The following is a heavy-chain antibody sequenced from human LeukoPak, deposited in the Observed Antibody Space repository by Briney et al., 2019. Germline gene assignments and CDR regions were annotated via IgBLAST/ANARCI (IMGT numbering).Heavy chain of an antibody. CDR2: ISGSGGST. Sequence: GGSLRLSCVVSGFTFSSYAMSWVRQAPGKGLEWVSGISGSGGSTYYADSVKDRFTISRDNTKNTLYLQMNSLRAEDTAVYYCAKDRHAPGRYCSSTSCFPFDSWGQGTLVTVSS. CDR1: GFTFSSYA. J-gene: IGHJ5*01. D-gene: IGHD2-2*01. V-gene: IGHV3-23*01. CDR3: AKDRHAPGRYCSSTSCFPFDS.